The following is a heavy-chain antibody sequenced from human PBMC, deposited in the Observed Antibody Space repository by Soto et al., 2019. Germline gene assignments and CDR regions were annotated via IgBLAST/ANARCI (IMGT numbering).Heavy chain of an antibody. Sequence: GGSLRLSCVASGFTFSSYAMSWVRQAPGKGLEWVSAISGSGGSTYYADSVKGRFTISRDNSKNTLYLQMNSLRAEDTAVYYCAKTGSGWDHYYYYYYMDVWGKGTMVTVSS. CDR2: ISGSGGST. CDR3: AKTGSGWDHYYYYYYMDV. J-gene: IGHJ6*03. V-gene: IGHV3-23*01. CDR1: GFTFSSYA. D-gene: IGHD6-19*01.